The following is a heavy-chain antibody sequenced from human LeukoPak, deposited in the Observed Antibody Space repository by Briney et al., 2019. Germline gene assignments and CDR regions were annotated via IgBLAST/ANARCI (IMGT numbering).Heavy chain of an antibody. V-gene: IGHV3-48*01. CDR2: ISSSSSTI. CDR1: GFTFSSYS. D-gene: IGHD6-19*01. CDR3: ARVMYSSDWFDP. J-gene: IGHJ5*02. Sequence: GGSLRLSCAASGFTFSSYSMNWVRQAPGKGLEWVSYISSSSSTIYYADSAKGRFTISRDNAKKSLYLQMNSLRAEDTAVYYCARVMYSSDWFDPWGQGTLVTVSS.